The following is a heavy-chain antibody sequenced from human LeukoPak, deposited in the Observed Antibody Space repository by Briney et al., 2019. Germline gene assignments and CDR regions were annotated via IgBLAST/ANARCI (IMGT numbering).Heavy chain of an antibody. Sequence: GASVTVSCTASGYTFTSYGISWVRQAPGQGLEWMGWISAYNGNTNYAQKLQGRVTMTTDTSTSTAYMELRSLRSDDTAVYYCARIGSYYDILTGYYPHYFDYWGQGTLVTVSS. V-gene: IGHV1-18*01. J-gene: IGHJ4*02. CDR3: ARIGSYYDILTGYYPHYFDY. CDR1: GYTFTSYG. CDR2: ISAYNGNT. D-gene: IGHD3-9*01.